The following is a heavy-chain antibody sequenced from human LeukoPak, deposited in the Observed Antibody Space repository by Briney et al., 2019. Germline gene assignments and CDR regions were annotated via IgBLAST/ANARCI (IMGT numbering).Heavy chain of an antibody. V-gene: IGHV4-61*02. CDR3: ARDLANLVVPAAMSSHYYYYMDV. CDR1: GGSISSSSYY. Sequence: PSETLSLTCTVSGGSISSSSYYWSWIRQPAGKGLEWIGRIYTSGSTNYNPSLKSRVTMSVDTSKNQFSLKLSSVTAADTAVYYCARDLANLVVPAAMSSHYYYYMDVWGKGTTVTVSS. J-gene: IGHJ6*03. CDR2: IYTSGST. D-gene: IGHD2-2*01.